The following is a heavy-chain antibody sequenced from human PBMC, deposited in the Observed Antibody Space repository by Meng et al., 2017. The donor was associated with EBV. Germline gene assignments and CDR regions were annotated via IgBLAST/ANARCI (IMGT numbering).Heavy chain of an antibody. J-gene: IGHJ4*02. D-gene: IGHD3-10*01. CDR1: GASLSGGTYH. V-gene: IGHV4-61*01. CDR2: IYDGGTT. Sequence: VQPKEACPGLVKPSETLSLNCTVPGASLSGGTYHWSWIRQPPGKELELIGYIYDGGTTIYHPSLKSRVTILVDASKNQFSLKLSSVTTADTAVYYCAKSRSSTPGVVDYWGQGTLVTVSS. CDR3: AKSRSSTPGVVDY.